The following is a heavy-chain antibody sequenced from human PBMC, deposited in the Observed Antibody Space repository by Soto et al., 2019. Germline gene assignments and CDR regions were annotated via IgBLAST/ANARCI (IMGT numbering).Heavy chain of an antibody. CDR1: GFTFSSYG. D-gene: IGHD3-10*01. J-gene: IGHJ3*02. V-gene: IGHV3-33*01. Sequence: QVQLVESGGGVVQPGRSLRLSCAASGFTFSSYGMHWVRQAPGKGLEWVAVIWYDGSNKYYADSVKGRFTISRDNSKNTLYLKMNSLRAEDTAVYYCARDYPRGTMARAGEYGIWGQGTMVTVSS. CDR2: IWYDGSNK. CDR3: ARDYPRGTMARAGEYGI.